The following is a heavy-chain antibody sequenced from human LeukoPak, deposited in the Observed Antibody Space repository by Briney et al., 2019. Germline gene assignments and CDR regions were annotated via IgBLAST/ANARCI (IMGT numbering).Heavy chain of an antibody. V-gene: IGHV3-66*01. CDR3: AIPPGIVVVPAANSY. CDR1: GFTVSSNY. D-gene: IGHD2-2*01. J-gene: IGHJ4*02. Sequence: GGSLRLSCAASGFTVSSNYMSWVRQAPGKGLEWVSVIYSGGSTYYADSVKGRFTISRDNSKNTLYLQMNSLRAEDTAVYYCAIPPGIVVVPAANSYWGQGTLVTVSS. CDR2: IYSGGST.